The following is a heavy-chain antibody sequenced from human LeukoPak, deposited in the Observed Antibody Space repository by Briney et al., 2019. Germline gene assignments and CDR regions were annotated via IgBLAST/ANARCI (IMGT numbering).Heavy chain of an antibody. V-gene: IGHV1-46*01. J-gene: IGHJ6*02. CDR3: ARDQVGVITPRHYYYGMDV. D-gene: IGHD3-16*01. CDR2: INPSGGST. Sequence: ASVKVSCKASGYTFTSYYMHWVRQAPGQGLEWMGIINPSGGSTSYAQKFQGRVTITRDTSASTAYMELSSLRSEDTAVYYCARDQVGVITPRHYYYGMDVWGQGTTVTVSS. CDR1: GYTFTSYY.